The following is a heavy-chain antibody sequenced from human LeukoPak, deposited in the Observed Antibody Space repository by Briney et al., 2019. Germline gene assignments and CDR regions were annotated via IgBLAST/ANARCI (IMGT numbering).Heavy chain of an antibody. CDR2: ISSSSSYI. CDR3: AREGYSAYAYYYYFMDV. D-gene: IGHD5-12*01. CDR1: GFTFSSDS. J-gene: IGHJ6*03. Sequence: GGSLRLSCAASGFTFSSDSMNWVRQAPGKGLEWVSSISSSSSYIYYADSVKGRFTISRDNAKNSLYLQMNSLRDEDTAVYYCAREGYSAYAYYYYFMDVWGKGTTVTVSS. V-gene: IGHV3-21*01.